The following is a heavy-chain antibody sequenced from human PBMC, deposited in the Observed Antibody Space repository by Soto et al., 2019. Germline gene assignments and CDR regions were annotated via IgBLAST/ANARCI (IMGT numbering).Heavy chain of an antibody. CDR3: ARDLGGWPDY. CDR2: INAGNGNT. CDR1: WYTFTNYG. V-gene: IGHV1-3*01. J-gene: IGHJ4*02. Sequence: ASVKVSRQGSWYTFTNYGIHFVRQAPGQRLEWMGWINAGNGNTKYSQKFQGRVTITRDTSASTAYMELSSLRSEDTAVYYCARDLGGWPDYWGQGTLVTVSS. D-gene: IGHD2-15*01.